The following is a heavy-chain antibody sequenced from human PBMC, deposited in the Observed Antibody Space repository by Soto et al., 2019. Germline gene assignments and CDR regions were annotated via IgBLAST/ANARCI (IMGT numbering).Heavy chain of an antibody. J-gene: IGHJ4*02. Sequence: GGSLRLSCAASGFTFSSYWMSWVRQAPGKGLEWVANIKQDGSEKYYVDSVKGRFTISRDNAKNSLYLQMNSLRAEDTAVYYGARLLGELAYYFDYWGQGTLVTVSS. CDR1: GFTFSSYW. V-gene: IGHV3-7*03. CDR3: ARLLGELAYYFDY. CDR2: IKQDGSEK. D-gene: IGHD3-16*01.